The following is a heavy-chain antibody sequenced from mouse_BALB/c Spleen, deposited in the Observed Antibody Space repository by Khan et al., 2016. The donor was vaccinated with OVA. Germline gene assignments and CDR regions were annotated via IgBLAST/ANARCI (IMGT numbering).Heavy chain of an antibody. CDR3: ARRNYFGYTFAY. J-gene: IGHJ3*01. D-gene: IGHD1-2*01. CDR1: GYTFTDYY. CDR2: ISPGSGDT. V-gene: IGHV1-77*01. Sequence: QVQLQQPGAELARPGASVKLSCKASGYTFTDYYINWVKQRTGQGLEWIGEISPGSGDTYYNERFKGKATLTADKSSSPAYIQLSSLTSEASAVYFCARRNYFGYTFAYWGQGTLVTVSA.